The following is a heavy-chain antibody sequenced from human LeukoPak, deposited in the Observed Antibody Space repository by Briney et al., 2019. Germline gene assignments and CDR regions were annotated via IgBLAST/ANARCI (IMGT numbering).Heavy chain of an antibody. CDR1: GGSFSGYY. CDR2: INHSGST. J-gene: IGHJ4*02. Sequence: SETLSFTCAVYGGSFSGYYWSWVRQPPGRGLEWIAEINHSGSTNYNPSLKSRVTISVDTSKNQFSLKLSSVTAADTAVYYCARDGGSYPYYFDYWGQGTLVTVSS. D-gene: IGHD1-26*01. V-gene: IGHV4-34*01. CDR3: ARDGGSYPYYFDY.